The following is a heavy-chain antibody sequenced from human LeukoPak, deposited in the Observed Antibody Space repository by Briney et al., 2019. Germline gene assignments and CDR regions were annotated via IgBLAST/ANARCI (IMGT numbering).Heavy chain of an antibody. V-gene: IGHV3-30*02. D-gene: IGHD4-17*01. CDR3: AKDSSGPHIDYGDYGFDY. CDR1: GFTFSSYG. Sequence: GGSLRLSCAASGFTFSSYGMHWVHQAPGKGLEWVAFIRYDGSNKYYADSVKGRFTISRDNSKNTLYLQMNSLRAEDTAVYYCAKDSSGPHIDYGDYGFDYWGQGTLVTVSS. CDR2: IRYDGSNK. J-gene: IGHJ4*02.